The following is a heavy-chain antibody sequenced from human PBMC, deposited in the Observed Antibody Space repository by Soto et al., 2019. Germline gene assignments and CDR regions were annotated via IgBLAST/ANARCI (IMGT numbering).Heavy chain of an antibody. CDR2: ISWNSGSI. V-gene: IGHV3-9*01. Sequence: GGSLRLSCAASGFTFDDYAMHWVRQAPGKGLEWVSGISWNSGSIGYADSVKGRFTISRDNAKNSLYLQMNSLRAEDTALYYCAKGLIAVAGSYFQHWGQGTLVTVSS. CDR3: AKGLIAVAGSYFQH. J-gene: IGHJ1*01. CDR1: GFTFDDYA. D-gene: IGHD6-19*01.